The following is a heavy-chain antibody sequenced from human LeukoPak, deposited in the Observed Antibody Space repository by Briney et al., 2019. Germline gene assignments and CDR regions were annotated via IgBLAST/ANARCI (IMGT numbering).Heavy chain of an antibody. J-gene: IGHJ3*02. V-gene: IGHV3-48*03. CDR1: GFTLSSYE. CDR2: ISRTGNSI. Sequence: PGGSLRLSCAASGFTLSSYEMNWVRLAPGKGLEWISYISRTGNSIYYADSVKGRFTISRDSAKNSLYLQMNSLRAEDTAVYYCARAGQGAFDIWGQGTMVTVSS. CDR3: ARAGQGAFDI.